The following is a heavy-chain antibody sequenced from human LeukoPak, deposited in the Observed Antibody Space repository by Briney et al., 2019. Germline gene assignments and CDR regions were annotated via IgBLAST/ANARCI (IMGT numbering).Heavy chain of an antibody. CDR1: GYSISSHY. Sequence: SETLCLTCGVSGYSISSHYWGWIRQPPGKGLEWIGTIYHSGITYYNPSLKSRVTISVDTSKNQFSLKLSSVTAADTAVYYCARTVVAATNWFDPWGQGTPVTVSS. J-gene: IGHJ5*02. CDR3: ARTVVAATNWFDP. D-gene: IGHD2-15*01. V-gene: IGHV4-38-2*01. CDR2: IYHSGIT.